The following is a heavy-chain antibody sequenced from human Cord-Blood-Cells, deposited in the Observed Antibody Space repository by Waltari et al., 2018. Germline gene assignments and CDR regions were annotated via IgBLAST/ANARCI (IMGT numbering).Heavy chain of an antibody. CDR2: ISYDVSNK. J-gene: IGHJ3*02. CDR3: AKVGGYSSSWYAFDI. Sequence: QVQLVESGGGVVQPGRSLRLSCAASGFTFSSYAMHWVRQAPGKGLEWVAVISYDVSNKYYADSVKGRFTISRDNSKNTLYLQMNSLRAEDTAVYYCAKVGGYSSSWYAFDIWGQGTMVTVSS. CDR1: GFTFSSYA. D-gene: IGHD6-13*01. V-gene: IGHV3-30-3*01.